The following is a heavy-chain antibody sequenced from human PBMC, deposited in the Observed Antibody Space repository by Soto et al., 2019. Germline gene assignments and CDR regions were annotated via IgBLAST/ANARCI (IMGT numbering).Heavy chain of an antibody. CDR2: IIPIFGTA. Sequence: ASVKVSCKASGDTFSFYTINWVRQAPGQGLEWMGGIIPIFGTANYAQKFRGRVTITADESTSTAYLELRSLRSDDTAVYYCARDLKWYYYDSSGFVPTDDAFDIWGQGTMVTVSS. J-gene: IGHJ3*02. CDR1: GDTFSFYT. V-gene: IGHV1-69*13. D-gene: IGHD3-22*01. CDR3: ARDLKWYYYDSSGFVPTDDAFDI.